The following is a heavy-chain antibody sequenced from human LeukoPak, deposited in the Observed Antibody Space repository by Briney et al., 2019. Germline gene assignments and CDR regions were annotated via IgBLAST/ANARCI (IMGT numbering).Heavy chain of an antibody. CDR3: AREVSGHHFVYDH. J-gene: IGHJ4*02. D-gene: IGHD6-25*01. CDR2: ITHSGTST. CDR1: GFTFSGHF. V-gene: IGHV3-11*04. Sequence: GGSLRLSCTTSGFTFSGHFMSWIRQAPGKGLEWVGYITHSGTSTHTADSVKGRFTVSRDNAKNSLYLEMNSLRVEDTAVYYCAREVSGHHFVYDHWGQGTLVTGSS.